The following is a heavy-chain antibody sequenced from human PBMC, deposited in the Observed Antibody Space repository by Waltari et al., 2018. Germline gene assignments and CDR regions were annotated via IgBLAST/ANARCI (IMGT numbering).Heavy chain of an antibody. J-gene: IGHJ3*02. CDR1: GGSISSGDYY. D-gene: IGHD3-22*01. CDR2: IYYSGST. V-gene: IGHV4-30-4*08. CDR3: ARDRGSYYYDSSGYPHAFDI. Sequence: QVQLQESGPGLVKPSQTLSLTWPVSGGSISSGDYYWSWIRQPPGKGLEWIGYIYYSGSTYYNPSLKSRVTISVDTSKNQFSLKLSSVTAADTAVYYCARDRGSYYYDSSGYPHAFDIWGQGTMVTVSS.